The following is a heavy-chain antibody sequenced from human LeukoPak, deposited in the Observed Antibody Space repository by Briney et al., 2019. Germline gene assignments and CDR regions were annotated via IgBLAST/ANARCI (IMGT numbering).Heavy chain of an antibody. J-gene: IGHJ4*02. CDR3: AKGAPATVGSRDYFDY. D-gene: IGHD4-23*01. V-gene: IGHV3-30*18. CDR2: ISYDGSNK. CDR1: GFTFSNYG. Sequence: PGRSLRLSCAASGFTFSNYGIHWVRQAPGKGLEWVAVISYDGSNKYYADSVKGRFTISRDNSKNTLYLQMNSLRAEDTAVYYCAKGAPATVGSRDYFDYWGQGTLVTVSS.